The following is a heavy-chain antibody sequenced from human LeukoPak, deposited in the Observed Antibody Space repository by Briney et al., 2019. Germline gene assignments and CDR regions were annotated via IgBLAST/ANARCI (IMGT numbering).Heavy chain of an antibody. D-gene: IGHD4-17*01. CDR3: ARQKDDYGVYVGWFDP. J-gene: IGHJ5*02. V-gene: IGHV4-59*01. Sequence: TSETLSLTCTVSGGSISSYYWSWIRQPPGKGLEWIGYIYYSGSTNYNPSLKSRVTISVDTSKNQFSLKLSSVTAADTAVYYCARQKDDYGVYVGWFDPWGQGTLVTVSS. CDR2: IYYSGST. CDR1: GGSISSYY.